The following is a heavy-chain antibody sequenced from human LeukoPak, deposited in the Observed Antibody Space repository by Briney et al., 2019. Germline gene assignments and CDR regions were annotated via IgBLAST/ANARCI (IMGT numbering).Heavy chain of an antibody. J-gene: IGHJ4*02. CDR1: GFTFSSYN. CDR3: ASDSVTMIVGYFDY. CDR2: ISSSSSIT. D-gene: IGHD3-22*01. Sequence: GGSLRLSCAASGFTFSSYNMNWVRQAPGKGLEWVSYISSSSSITYYADSVKGRFTISRDNAKNSLYLQMNSLRAEDTAMYYCASDSVTMIVGYFDYWGQGTLVTVSS. V-gene: IGHV3-48*01.